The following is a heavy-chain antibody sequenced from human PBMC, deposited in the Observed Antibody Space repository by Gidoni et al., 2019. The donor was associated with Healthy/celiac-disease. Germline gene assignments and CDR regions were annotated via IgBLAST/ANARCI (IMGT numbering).Heavy chain of an antibody. Sequence: QVQLQQWGAGLLKPSETLSLTCAVYGGSFSGYYWSWIRQPPGKGLEWIGEINHSGSTNYNPSLKSRVTISVDTSKNQFSLKLSSVTAADTAVYYCARGDGSGSYYRRNEYFQHWGQGTLVTVSS. V-gene: IGHV4-34*01. CDR3: ARGDGSGSYYRRNEYFQH. D-gene: IGHD3-10*01. J-gene: IGHJ1*01. CDR1: GGSFSGYY. CDR2: INHSGST.